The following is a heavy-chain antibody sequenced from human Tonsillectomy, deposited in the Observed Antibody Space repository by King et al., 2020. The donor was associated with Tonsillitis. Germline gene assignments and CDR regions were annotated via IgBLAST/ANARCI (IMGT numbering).Heavy chain of an antibody. V-gene: IGHV3-21*01. CDR2: ISSSSSYI. CDR3: ARGITYYFDSSGYDAFDI. CDR1: GFTFSSFT. Sequence: VQLVESGGGLVKPGGSLRLSCAASGFTFSSFTMNWVRQAPGKGLEWVSSISSSSSYIYYADSVKGRFTISRDNAKNSLYLQMNSLRAEDTAVFYCARGITYYFDSSGYDAFDIWGQGTMVTVPS. J-gene: IGHJ3*02. D-gene: IGHD3-22*01.